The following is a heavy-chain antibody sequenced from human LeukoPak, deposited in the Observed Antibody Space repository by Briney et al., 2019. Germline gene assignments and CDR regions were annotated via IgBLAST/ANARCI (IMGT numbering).Heavy chain of an antibody. D-gene: IGHD2-2*02. CDR1: GGTFSSYV. V-gene: IGHV1-69*13. J-gene: IGHJ6*02. Sequence: SVKVSCKASGGTFSSYVISWVRQAPGQGLEWMGGIIPIFGTANYAQKFQGRVTITADESTSTAYMELSSLRSEDTAVYYCAREIAGPYCSSTSCYTPSDYYYGMDVWGQGTTVTVSS. CDR2: IIPIFGTA. CDR3: AREIAGPYCSSTSCYTPSDYYYGMDV.